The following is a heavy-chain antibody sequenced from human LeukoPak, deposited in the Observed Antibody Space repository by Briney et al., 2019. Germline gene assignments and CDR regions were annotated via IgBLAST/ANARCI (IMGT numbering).Heavy chain of an antibody. Sequence: PGGSLRLSCAASGFTFSGSTMHWVRQASGKGLEWVGQIRSKANSYATAYAASVIGRFTISRDDSRNTAYLQMNSLKTEDTAVYYCTRHDPTATYFDYWGQGTLVTVSS. CDR2: IRSKANSYAT. CDR3: TRHDPTATYFDY. V-gene: IGHV3-73*01. J-gene: IGHJ4*02. CDR1: GFTFSGST. D-gene: IGHD1-1*01.